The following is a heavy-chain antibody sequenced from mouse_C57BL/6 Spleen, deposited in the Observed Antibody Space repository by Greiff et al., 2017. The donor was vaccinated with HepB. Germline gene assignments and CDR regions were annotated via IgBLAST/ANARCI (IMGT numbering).Heavy chain of an antibody. CDR3: AMCTSFITTADWYFDV. J-gene: IGHJ1*03. D-gene: IGHD1-1*01. Sequence: EVQLQESGAELVRPGSSVKMSCKTSGYTFTSYGINWVKQRPGQGLEWIGYIYIGNGYTEYNEKFKGKATLTSDTSSSTAYMQLSSLTSEDSAIYFCAMCTSFITTADWYFDVWGTGTTVTVSS. V-gene: IGHV1-58*01. CDR1: GYTFTSYG. CDR2: IYIGNGYT.